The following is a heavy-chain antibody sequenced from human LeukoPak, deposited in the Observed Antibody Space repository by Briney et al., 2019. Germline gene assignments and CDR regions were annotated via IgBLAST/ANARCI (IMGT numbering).Heavy chain of an antibody. Sequence: PSETLSLTCTVSGYSISSGYYWGWIRQPSGKGLEWIGSIYHSGSTYYNPSLKSRVTISVDTSKNQFSLKLSTVTAADTAVYYCASLMLRGVIGYWGQGTLVTVSS. CDR1: GYSISSGYY. CDR2: IYHSGST. J-gene: IGHJ4*02. CDR3: ASLMLRGVIGY. V-gene: IGHV4-38-2*02. D-gene: IGHD3-10*01.